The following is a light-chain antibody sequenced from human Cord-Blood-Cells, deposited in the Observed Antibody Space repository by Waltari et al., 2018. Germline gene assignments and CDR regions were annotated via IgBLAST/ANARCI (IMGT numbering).Light chain of an antibody. J-gene: IGKJ2*01. CDR2: AAS. CDR1: QSVSSY. V-gene: IGKV3-11*01. Sequence: EIVLTQSPATLSLSPGERATLSCRASQSVSSYLAWYQKKPGQAPRLTSYAASNRTNXXXARCSGSGYGTDFTLTISSLEPEDFAVYYCQQRSNWYTFGQGTKLEIK. CDR3: QQRSNWYT.